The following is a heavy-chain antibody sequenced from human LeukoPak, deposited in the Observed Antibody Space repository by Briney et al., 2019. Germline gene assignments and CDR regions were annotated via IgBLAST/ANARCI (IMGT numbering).Heavy chain of an antibody. D-gene: IGHD2-2*01. CDR3: ARQGYCSSTSCYGGMAFDI. CDR1: GDSISSYY. V-gene: IGHV4-59*05. Sequence: SETLSLTCTVSGDSISSYYWSWIRQPAGKGLEWIGSIYYSGSTYYNPSLKSRVTISVDTSKNQFSLKLSSVTAADTAVYYCARQGYCSSTSCYGGMAFDIWGQGTMVTVSS. CDR2: IYYSGST. J-gene: IGHJ3*02.